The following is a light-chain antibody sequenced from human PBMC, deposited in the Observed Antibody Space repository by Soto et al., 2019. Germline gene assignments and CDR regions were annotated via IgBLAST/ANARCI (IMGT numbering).Light chain of an antibody. CDR3: QQRYSTPRT. CDR1: QRISTY. CDR2: GAS. V-gene: IGKV1-39*01. J-gene: IGKJ1*01. Sequence: DIQMTQSPSSLSASVGDRVTISCRASQRISTYLTWYQQTPAKDANLLIYGASSLQRGVTSRFSGGGSGTDFTLTISILQPEDFATYYCQQRYSTPRTFGQGTKVEIK.